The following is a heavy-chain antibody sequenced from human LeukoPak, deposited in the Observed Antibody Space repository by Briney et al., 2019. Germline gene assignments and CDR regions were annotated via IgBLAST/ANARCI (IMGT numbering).Heavy chain of an antibody. J-gene: IGHJ4*02. Sequence: PSETLSLTCTVSGDSISSFYWRWIRQPPGKGLEWIGYIFYSGSTNYNPSLKSRVTISVNTSKNQFSLKLSSVTAADTAVYYCARAMLGLYYFDYWGQGTLVTVSS. CDR3: ARAMLGLYYFDY. CDR1: GDSISSFY. V-gene: IGHV4-59*12. D-gene: IGHD2-8*01. CDR2: IFYSGST.